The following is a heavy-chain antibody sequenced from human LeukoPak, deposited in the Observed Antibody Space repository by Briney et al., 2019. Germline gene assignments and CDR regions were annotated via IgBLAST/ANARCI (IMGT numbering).Heavy chain of an antibody. CDR3: ARDQQGRGRFGEFSALTYYYYYYMDV. CDR2: IYTSGST. Sequence: PSETLSLTCTVSGGSISSYYWSWIRQPAGKGLEWIGRIYTSGSTNYNPSLKSRVTMSVDTSKHQFSLQLSSVTAADTAVYYCARDQQGRGRFGEFSALTYYYYYYMDVWGKGTTVTISS. J-gene: IGHJ6*03. D-gene: IGHD3-10*01. CDR1: GGSISSYY. V-gene: IGHV4-4*07.